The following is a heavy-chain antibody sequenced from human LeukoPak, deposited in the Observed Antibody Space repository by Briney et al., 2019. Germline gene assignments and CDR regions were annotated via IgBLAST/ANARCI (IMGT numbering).Heavy chain of an antibody. D-gene: IGHD3-3*01. V-gene: IGHV4-39*07. CDR3: ARDLTIFGVVINRNWFDP. CDR2: IYYSGST. CDR1: GGSISSDSYY. J-gene: IGHJ5*02. Sequence: SETLSLTCTVSGGSISSDSYYWGWIRQPPGKGLQWIGCIYYSGSTNYNPSLKSRVTISVDTSKNQFSLKLSPVTAADTAVYYCARDLTIFGVVINRNWFDPWGQGTLVTVSS.